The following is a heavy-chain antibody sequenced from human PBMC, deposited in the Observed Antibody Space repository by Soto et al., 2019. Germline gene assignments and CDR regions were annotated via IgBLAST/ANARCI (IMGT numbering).Heavy chain of an antibody. Sequence: SETLSLTCTVSGDSISSADYYWSWIRQTPGKGLEWIGHIFYSGTTYYNPSLKSRRTISGDTSKNHFSLRLTSVTAADTAVYYCARDLWVEPELYYYGMDVWGQGTTVTVSS. CDR1: GDSISSADYY. V-gene: IGHV4-30-4*01. CDR3: ARDLWVEPELYYYGMDV. CDR2: IFYSGTT. D-gene: IGHD1-1*01. J-gene: IGHJ6*02.